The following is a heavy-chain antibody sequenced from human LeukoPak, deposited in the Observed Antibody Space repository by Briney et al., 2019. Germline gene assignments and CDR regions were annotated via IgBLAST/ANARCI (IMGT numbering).Heavy chain of an antibody. V-gene: IGHV4-59*01. CDR3: ARGDFCSKSNCYLRPMDV. CDR2: IYYSGST. D-gene: IGHD3-3*01. CDR1: GGSISDYY. Sequence: SETLSLTCTVSGGSISDYYWNWIRQPPGKGLEWIGYIYYSGSTTYNPSLKSRVTMSVDTAKNQFSLKLKPVTAADTAVYYCARGDFCSKSNCYLRPMDVWGKGTTVTVSS. J-gene: IGHJ6*03.